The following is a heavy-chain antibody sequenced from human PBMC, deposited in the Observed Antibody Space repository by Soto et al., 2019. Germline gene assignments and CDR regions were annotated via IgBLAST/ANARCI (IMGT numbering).Heavy chain of an antibody. V-gene: IGHV1-46*01. J-gene: IGHJ4*02. CDR1: GYTFTSYY. CDR3: ASKRADTAMVDY. CDR2: INPSGGST. Sequence: QVQLVQSGAEVKKPGASVKVSCKASGYTFTSYYMHWVRQAPGQGLEWMGIINPSGGSTSYAQKFQGRVTMTRDKSTSTVYMELSSLRSEDTAVYDCASKRADTAMVDYWGQGTLVTVSS. D-gene: IGHD5-18*01.